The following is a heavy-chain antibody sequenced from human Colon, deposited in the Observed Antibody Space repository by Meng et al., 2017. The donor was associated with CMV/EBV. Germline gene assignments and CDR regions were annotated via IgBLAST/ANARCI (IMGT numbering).Heavy chain of an antibody. D-gene: IGHD2-2*01. V-gene: IGHV3-23*01. CDR1: GFTFSNYA. CDR2: ISGSGRNT. Sequence: GEFLKISCAASGFTFSNYAISWVRQAPGKGLEWVSGISGSGRNTYYLDSVRGRFTISRDNSKRTVFLQMNSLRAGDTAVYYCAKEGMPASIPYFDTWGQGTLVTVSS. CDR3: AKEGMPASIPYFDT. J-gene: IGHJ4*02.